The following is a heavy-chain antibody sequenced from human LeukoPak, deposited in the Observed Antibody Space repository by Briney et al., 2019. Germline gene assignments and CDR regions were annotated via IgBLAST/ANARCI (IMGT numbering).Heavy chain of an antibody. V-gene: IGHV4-39*07. CDR2: VYYIGST. J-gene: IGHJ3*02. CDR1: GDAISSSSDY. Sequence: PETLSLTCTVSGDAISSSSDYWGWIRQPPGKGLEWIGSVYYIGSTFYSPSLKSRVTISVDTSKNQFSLKLSSVTAADTAVYYCARVWHAFDIWGQGTMVTVSS. CDR3: ARVWHAFDI.